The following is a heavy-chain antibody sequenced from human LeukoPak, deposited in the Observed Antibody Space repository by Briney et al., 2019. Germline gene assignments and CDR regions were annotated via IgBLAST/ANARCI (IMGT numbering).Heavy chain of an antibody. Sequence: SCKASGYTFTSYYMHWVRQAPGKGLEWVAVIWYDGSNKYYADSVKGRFTISRDNSKNTLYLQMNSLRAEDTAVYYCARSSSSYREGMDVWGQGTTVTVSS. CDR3: ARSSSSYREGMDV. J-gene: IGHJ6*02. CDR2: IWYDGSNK. CDR1: GYTFTSYY. V-gene: IGHV3-33*01. D-gene: IGHD6-13*01.